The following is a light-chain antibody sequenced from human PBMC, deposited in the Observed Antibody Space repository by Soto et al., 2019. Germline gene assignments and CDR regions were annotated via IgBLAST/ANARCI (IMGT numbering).Light chain of an antibody. J-gene: IGKJ1*01. CDR3: LQHNSYPWT. CDR2: AAT. Sequence: DIQMTQSASAMSASVGDRITITCRASQGVSNRLVWFQQKPGKVPKRLIFAATLLQSGVPSRFSGSGSGKEFTLTISGLQAEDFATYYCLQHNSYPWTFGPGTKVDIK. V-gene: IGKV1-17*03. CDR1: QGVSNR.